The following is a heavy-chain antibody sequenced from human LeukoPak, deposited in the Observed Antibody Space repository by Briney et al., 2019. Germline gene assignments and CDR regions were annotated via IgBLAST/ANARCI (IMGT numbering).Heavy chain of an antibody. CDR1: GGSISSYY. V-gene: IGHV4-4*07. CDR3: ARDWSVGVRGAIVH. D-gene: IGHD3-10*01. Sequence: PSETLSPTCTVSGGSISSYYWSWIRQPAGKGLEWIGRIYTSGSTNYNPSLKSRVTMSVDTSKNQFSLKLSSVTAADTAVYYCARDWSVGVRGAIVHWGQGTLVTVSS. J-gene: IGHJ5*02. CDR2: IYTSGST.